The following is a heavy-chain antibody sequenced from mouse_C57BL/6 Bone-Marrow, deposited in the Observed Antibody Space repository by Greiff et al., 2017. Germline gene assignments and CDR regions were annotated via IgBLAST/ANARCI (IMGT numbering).Heavy chain of an antibody. D-gene: IGHD1-1*01. CDR3: ARQDYGSSSWFSY. V-gene: IGHV5-15*01. CDR2: ISNLAYSI. Sequence: DVKLVESGGGLVQPGGSLKLSCAASGFTFSDYGMAWVRQAPRKGPEWVAFISNLAYSIYYADTVTGRFTISRENAKNTLYLEMSSLRSEDTAMYYCARQDYGSSSWFSYWGQGTLVTVSA. J-gene: IGHJ3*01. CDR1: GFTFSDYG.